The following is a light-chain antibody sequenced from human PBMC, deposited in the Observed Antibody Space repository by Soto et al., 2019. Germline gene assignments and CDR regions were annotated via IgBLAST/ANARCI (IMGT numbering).Light chain of an antibody. V-gene: IGKV3-11*01. J-gene: IGKJ4*01. CDR3: QQRGRWLT. CDR1: ESVGTY. CDR2: DTS. Sequence: IVLTQSPGTLSSSPGERATLSCRASESVGTYLAWYQQKPGQAPSLLIYDTSNRATGIPARFSGSGSGTDFTLTISSLEPEDFAVYYCQQRGRWLTFGGGTKVDIK.